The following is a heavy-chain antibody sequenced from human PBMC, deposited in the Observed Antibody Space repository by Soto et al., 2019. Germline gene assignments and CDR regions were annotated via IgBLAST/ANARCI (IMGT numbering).Heavy chain of an antibody. CDR3: AKDRGYDFSKDY. V-gene: IGHV3-23*01. CDR2: ISGSGGST. CDR1: GFTFSSYA. J-gene: IGHJ4*02. Sequence: EVQLLESGGGLVQPGGSLRLSCAASGFTFSSYAMSWVRQAPGKGLEWVSAISGSGGSTYYADSVKGRFTISRDNSRNTLYLQMNSLRAEDTAVYYWAKDRGYDFSKDYWGQGTLVTVSS. D-gene: IGHD5-12*01.